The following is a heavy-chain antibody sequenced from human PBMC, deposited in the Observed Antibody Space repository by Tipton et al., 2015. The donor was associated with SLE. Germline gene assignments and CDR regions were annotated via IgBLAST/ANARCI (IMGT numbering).Heavy chain of an antibody. J-gene: IGHJ4*02. CDR2: IWYDGSNK. CDR1: GFTFSSFG. CDR3: ARNIIAAAGYFDY. Sequence: SLRLSCAASGFTFSSFGMHWVRQSPGKGLEWVAVIWYDGSNKYHADSVKGRFTISRDNSKNTLYLQMNSLRAEDTAVYYCARNIIAAAGYFDYWGQGTLVTVSS. D-gene: IGHD6-13*01. V-gene: IGHV3-33*01.